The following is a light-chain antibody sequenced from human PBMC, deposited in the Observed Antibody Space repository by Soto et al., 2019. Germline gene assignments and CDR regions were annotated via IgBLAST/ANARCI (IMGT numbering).Light chain of an antibody. V-gene: IGLV2-8*01. Sequence: QSVLTQPPSASGSPGQSVTISCTGTSSDVGGYDYVSWYQQYPGKAPKLMIYYVNRRPSGVPDRFSGSKSGNTASLTVSGLQAEDEADYYCSSYAGINNLGVFGGGTKLTVL. J-gene: IGLJ3*02. CDR3: SSYAGINNLGV. CDR1: SSDVGGYDY. CDR2: YVN.